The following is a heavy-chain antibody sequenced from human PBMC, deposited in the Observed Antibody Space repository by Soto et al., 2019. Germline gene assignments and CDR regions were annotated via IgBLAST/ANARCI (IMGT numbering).Heavy chain of an antibody. V-gene: IGHV4-39*01. D-gene: IGHD3-9*01. CDR1: GCSISSSSYY. CDR2: IYYSGST. J-gene: IGHJ4*02. CDR3: ARTASYDILIY. Sequence: PSETLSLTCTVFGCSISSSSYYWGWIRQPPGKGLEWIGSIYYSGSTYYNPSLKSRVTISVDTSKNQFSLNLSSVTAADTAVYYCARTASYDILIYWGQGTLVIVSS.